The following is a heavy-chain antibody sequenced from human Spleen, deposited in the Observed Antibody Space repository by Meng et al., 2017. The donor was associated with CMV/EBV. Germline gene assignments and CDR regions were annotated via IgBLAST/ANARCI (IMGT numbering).Heavy chain of an antibody. D-gene: IGHD6-6*01. CDR1: GGSISSGDYS. V-gene: IGHV4-30-4*08. J-gene: IGHJ5*02. CDR2: IYYSGST. CDR3: ATSRFDP. Sequence: AQLQEVGPGLLRPSQTLSLTCSVSGGSISSGDYSWSWIRQPPGKGLEWIGYIYYSGSTYYNPSPKSRVTISVDTSKNQFSLKLSSVTAADTAVYYCATSRFDPWGQGTLVTVSS.